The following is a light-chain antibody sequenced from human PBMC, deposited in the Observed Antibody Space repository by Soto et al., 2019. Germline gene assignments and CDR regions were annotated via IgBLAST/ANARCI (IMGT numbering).Light chain of an antibody. J-gene: IGLJ2*01. CDR2: DVN. V-gene: IGLV2-14*01. CDR1: ISDIGGYNF. Sequence: QSALTQPASVSGSPGQSITISCTGTISDIGGYNFISWYQHHPGKAPKLVIYDVNNRPSGISYRFSGSKSGNTASLTISGHQAEDEADYYCASYTRTTTLVFGGGTTLTVL. CDR3: ASYTRTTTLV.